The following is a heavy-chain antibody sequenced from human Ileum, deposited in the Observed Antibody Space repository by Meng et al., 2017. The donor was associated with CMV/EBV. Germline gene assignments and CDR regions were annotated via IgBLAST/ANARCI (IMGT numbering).Heavy chain of an antibody. J-gene: IGHJ4*02. CDR1: GFTFSSYS. CDR2: ISSSSSTI. Sequence: GESLKISCAASGFTFSSYSMNWVRQAPGKGLEWVSYISSSSSTIYYAESVKGRFTISRDNAKNSLYLQMNSLRAEDTAVYYCARDMFGVVSPIDYWGQGTLVTVSS. CDR3: ARDMFGVVSPIDY. D-gene: IGHD3-3*01. V-gene: IGHV3-48*04.